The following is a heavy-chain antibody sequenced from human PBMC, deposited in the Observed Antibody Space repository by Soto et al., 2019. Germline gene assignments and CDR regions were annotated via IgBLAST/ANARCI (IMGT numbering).Heavy chain of an antibody. Sequence: GESLKISCKDSGYSFTSYWIAWVRQMPGKGLEWMGIIYPGDSNTRYSPSFQGQVTISADKSINTAYLQWRSLKASDTGIYYCARQSGYSTSWYYFDSWGPGTLVTVSS. CDR1: GYSFTSYW. V-gene: IGHV5-51*01. J-gene: IGHJ4*01. D-gene: IGHD6-13*01. CDR2: IYPGDSNT. CDR3: ARQSGYSTSWYYFDS.